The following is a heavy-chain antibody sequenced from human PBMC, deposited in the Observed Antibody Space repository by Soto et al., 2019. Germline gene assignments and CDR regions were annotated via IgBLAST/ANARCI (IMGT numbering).Heavy chain of an antibody. Sequence: EAQLVETGGGLIQPGGSLRLSCAASGFTVSSNYMSWVRQAPGKGLEWVAVIYSGGSTYYADSVKGRFTISRDNSKNTPELQMNSLRAEDTAVYYCAREVASGGYFDYWGQGTLVTVSS. D-gene: IGHD3-10*01. CDR2: IYSGGST. CDR3: AREVASGGYFDY. J-gene: IGHJ4*02. CDR1: GFTVSSNY. V-gene: IGHV3-53*02.